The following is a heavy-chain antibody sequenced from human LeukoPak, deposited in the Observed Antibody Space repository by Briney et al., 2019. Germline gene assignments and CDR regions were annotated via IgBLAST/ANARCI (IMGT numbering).Heavy chain of an antibody. CDR2: IYYSGST. Sequence: SETLSLTCTVSGGSISTSSYYWGWIRQPSGKGLEWIGNIYYSGSTHYNPSLKSRVTISVDTSKNQFSLKLSSVTAADTAVYYCARLPYSSGWFDAFDIWGQGTMVTVSS. D-gene: IGHD6-19*01. J-gene: IGHJ3*02. CDR3: ARLPYSSGWFDAFDI. V-gene: IGHV4-39*01. CDR1: GGSISTSSYY.